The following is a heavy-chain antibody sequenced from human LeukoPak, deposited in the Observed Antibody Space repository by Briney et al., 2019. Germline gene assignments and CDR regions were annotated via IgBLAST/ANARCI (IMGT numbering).Heavy chain of an antibody. V-gene: IGHV3-48*01. D-gene: IGHD1-26*01. CDR2: ISSSSSTI. CDR3: ARDLLGWELHYFDY. CDR1: GFTFSSFG. Sequence: GGSLRLSCAASGFTFSSFGMNWVRQAPGKGLEWVSYISSSSSTIYYADSVKGRFTISRDNAKNSLYLQMNSLRAEDTAVYYCARDLLGWELHYFDYWGQGTLVTVSS. J-gene: IGHJ4*02.